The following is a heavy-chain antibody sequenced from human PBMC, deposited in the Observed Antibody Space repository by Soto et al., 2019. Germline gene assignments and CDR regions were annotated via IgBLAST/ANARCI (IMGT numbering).Heavy chain of an antibody. CDR2: IYPGDSDT. J-gene: IGHJ6*02. D-gene: IGHD6-13*01. CDR1: GYSFTSYW. Sequence: GGALKISCKGSGYSFTSYWIGWVRQMPGKGLEWMGIIYPGDSDTRYSPSFQGQVTISADKSISTAYLQWSSLKASDTAIYYCARTVAACKHHYGVDVSGQAPTVTIFS. V-gene: IGHV5-51*01. CDR3: ARTVAACKHHYGVDV.